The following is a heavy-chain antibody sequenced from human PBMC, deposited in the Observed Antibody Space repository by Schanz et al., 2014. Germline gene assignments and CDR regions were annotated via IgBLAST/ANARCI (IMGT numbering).Heavy chain of an antibody. Sequence: SGFIVISNYMTWVRQAPGKGLEWVSFVHPGGSTYYPDSVKGRFTISRDSSKNTLYLQMYSLRPEDTAIYYSAKNQYHDVDLDSVYSGIVRMSDLIDV. CDR3: AKNQYHDVDLDSVYSGIVRMSDLIDV. CDR2: VHPGGST. CDR1: GFIVISNY. V-gene: IGHV3-53*01. J-gene: IGHJ6*03. D-gene: IGHD3-10*02.